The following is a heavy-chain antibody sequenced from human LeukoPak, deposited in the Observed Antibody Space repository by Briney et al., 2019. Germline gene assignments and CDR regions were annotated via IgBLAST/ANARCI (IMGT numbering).Heavy chain of an antibody. CDR3: ARELTPVDTAMVQNAFDI. Sequence: ASVKVSCKASGYTFTGYYTHWVRQAPGQGLEWMGWINPNSGGTNYAQKFQGRVTMTRDTSISTAYMELSRLRSDDTAVYYCARELTPVDTAMVQNAFDIWGQGTMVTVSS. J-gene: IGHJ3*02. V-gene: IGHV1-2*02. CDR2: INPNSGGT. CDR1: GYTFTGYY. D-gene: IGHD5-18*01.